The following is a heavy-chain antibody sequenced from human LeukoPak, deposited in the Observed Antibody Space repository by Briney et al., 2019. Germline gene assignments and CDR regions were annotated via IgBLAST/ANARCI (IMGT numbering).Heavy chain of an antibody. D-gene: IGHD5-24*01. J-gene: IGHJ5*02. CDR2: IYYTGST. CDR3: ARQDHGDHGRPNWFDP. Sequence: SETLSLNCTVSGGSISNNSYYWGWVRQPPGKDLEWIGSIYYTGSTYYNPSLKSQVTVSVDTSKNQFSLKLSSVTAADTAKYYCARQDHGDHGRPNWFDPWGQGTLVTVSS. V-gene: IGHV4-39*01. CDR1: GGSISNNSYY.